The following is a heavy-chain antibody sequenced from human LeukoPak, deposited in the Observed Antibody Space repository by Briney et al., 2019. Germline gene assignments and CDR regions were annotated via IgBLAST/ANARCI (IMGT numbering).Heavy chain of an antibody. V-gene: IGHV1-2*02. Sequence: VSVKVSCKASGYTFTGYYMYWVRQAPGQGLEWMGWINPNSGGTNYAQKFQGRVTMTRDTSISTAYMELSRLRSDDTAVYYCARVHNKGFWYFDLWGRGTLVTVSS. J-gene: IGHJ2*01. D-gene: IGHD1-1*01. CDR1: GYTFTGYY. CDR2: INPNSGGT. CDR3: ARVHNKGFWYFDL.